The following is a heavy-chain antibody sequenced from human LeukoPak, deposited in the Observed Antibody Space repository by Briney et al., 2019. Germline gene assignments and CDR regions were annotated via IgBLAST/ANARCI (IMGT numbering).Heavy chain of an antibody. CDR1: GFTFSSFP. D-gene: IGHD3-10*01. CDR2: ITGSGGAT. J-gene: IGHJ5*02. CDR3: AKITSEGS. V-gene: IGHV3-23*01. Sequence: PGGSLRPSCAASGFTFSSFPMNWLRQAPGKGLEWVSAITGSGGATYYAASVKGRFTISRDNSKNRLYLQMDFLRAEDTAVYYCAKITSEGSWGQGTLVTVSS.